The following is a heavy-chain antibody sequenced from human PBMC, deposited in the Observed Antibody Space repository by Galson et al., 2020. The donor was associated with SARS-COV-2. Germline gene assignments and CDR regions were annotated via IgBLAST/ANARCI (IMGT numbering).Heavy chain of an antibody. Sequence: SETLSLTCAVYGGSFSDYYWTWIRQPPGKGLEWIGEVHHRGSTNYNSSPKRRVTISVDTSKNQFSLKLNSVTAADTAVYYCARGNRDINMILVVITAVNYHFDGWGQGTLVTVAS. V-gene: IGHV4-34*01. CDR1: GGSFSDYY. CDR2: VHHRGST. D-gene: IGHD3-22*01. J-gene: IGHJ4*02. CDR3: ARGNRDINMILVVITAVNYHFDG.